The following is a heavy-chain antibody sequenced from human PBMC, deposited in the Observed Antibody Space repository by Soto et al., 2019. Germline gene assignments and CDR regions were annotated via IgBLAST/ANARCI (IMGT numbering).Heavy chain of an antibody. CDR1: GFTFSSYA. D-gene: IGHD3-10*01. CDR2: ISGSGGST. CDR3: AKIGGSLAIYYYYGMDV. V-gene: IGHV3-23*01. J-gene: IGHJ6*02. Sequence: LSLSCAASGFTFSSYAMSWVRQAPGKGLEWVSAISGSGGSTYYADSVKGRFTISRDNSKNTLYLQMNSLRAEDTAVYYCAKIGGSLAIYYYYGMDVWGQGTTVTVSS.